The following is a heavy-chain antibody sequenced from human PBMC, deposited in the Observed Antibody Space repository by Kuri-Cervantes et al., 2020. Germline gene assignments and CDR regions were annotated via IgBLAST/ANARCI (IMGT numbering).Heavy chain of an antibody. J-gene: IGHJ4*02. Sequence: ASVKVSCKASGYTFTGYYMHWVRQAPGQGLEWMGWISAYNGNTNYAQKLQGRVTMTTDTSTSTAYMELRSLRSDDTAVYYCARGYSTLGVDYWGQGTLVTVSS. CDR3: ARGYSTLGVDY. CDR1: GYTFTGYY. V-gene: IGHV1-18*04. D-gene: IGHD6-13*01. CDR2: ISAYNGNT.